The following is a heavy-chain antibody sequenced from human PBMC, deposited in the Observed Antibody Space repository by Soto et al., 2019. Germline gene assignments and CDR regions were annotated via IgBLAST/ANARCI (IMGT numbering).Heavy chain of an antibody. Sequence: QVQLVQSGAAVKKPGSSVKVSCKASGGTFSSYAIIWVRQAPGQGLEWKGGIIPICGTANSAQKFQGRVTITADESTSTAYMELSSLRSEDTAVYYCARDKAVAGTYYYYGMDVWGQGTTVTVSS. CDR1: GGTFSSYA. CDR3: ARDKAVAGTYYYYGMDV. CDR2: IIPICGTA. D-gene: IGHD6-19*01. J-gene: IGHJ6*02. V-gene: IGHV1-69*01.